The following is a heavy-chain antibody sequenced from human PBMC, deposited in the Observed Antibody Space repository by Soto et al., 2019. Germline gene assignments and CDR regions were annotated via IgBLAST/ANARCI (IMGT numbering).Heavy chain of an antibody. J-gene: IGHJ4*02. Sequence: GGSLRLSCAASGFTFSGSAMHWVRQASGKGLEWVGRIRSKANSYATAYAASVKGRFTISRDDSKNTAYLQMNSLKTEDTAVYYCTRHDSSRRDSDYWGQGTLVTVSS. D-gene: IGHD3-22*01. CDR1: GFTFSGSA. CDR2: IRSKANSYAT. CDR3: TRHDSSRRDSDY. V-gene: IGHV3-73*01.